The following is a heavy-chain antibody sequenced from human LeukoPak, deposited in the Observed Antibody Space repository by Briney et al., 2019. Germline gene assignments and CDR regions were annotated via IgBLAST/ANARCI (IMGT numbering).Heavy chain of an antibody. CDR1: GYTFSSYW. Sequence: GGALRLSCAASGYTFSSYWMHWVRQAPGKGLVWVSRINSDGSSTSYADSVKGRFTISRDNAKNTLYLQMNSLRAEDTAVYYCARGDIVATLSLPLLGYCSGGSCPYYYYGMDVCGQGTTVTVSS. J-gene: IGHJ6*02. CDR2: INSDGSST. D-gene: IGHD2-15*01. CDR3: ARGDIVATLSLPLLGYCSGGSCPYYYYGMDV. V-gene: IGHV3-74*01.